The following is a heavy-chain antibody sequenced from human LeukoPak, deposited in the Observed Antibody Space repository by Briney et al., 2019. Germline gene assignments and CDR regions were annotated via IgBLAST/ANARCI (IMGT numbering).Heavy chain of an antibody. V-gene: IGHV4-4*02. J-gene: IGHJ5*02. CDR3: ARVPYSSSWPGFDP. CDR2: IYHSGST. D-gene: IGHD6-13*01. CDR1: GGSISSSNW. Sequence: ASGTLSLTCAVSGGSISSSNWRSWVRQPPGKGLEWIGEIYHSGSTNYNPSLKSRVTISVDKSKNQFSLKLSSVTAADTAVYYCARVPYSSSWPGFDPWGQGTLVTVSS.